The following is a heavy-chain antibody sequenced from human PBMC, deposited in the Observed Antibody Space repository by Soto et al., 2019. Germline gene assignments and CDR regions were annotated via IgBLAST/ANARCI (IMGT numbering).Heavy chain of an antibody. CDR1: GGSISSDTYS. J-gene: IGHJ5*02. CDR2: IHHSGNT. D-gene: IGHD2-15*01. V-gene: IGHV4-30-2*01. Sequence: QLQLQESGSGLVKPSQTLSLTCAVSGGSISSDTYSWSWIRQPPGKGLEWVGYIHHSGNTYCNPSLKSRVTISVDRSKNQLSLKLTSVTAADTAVYYCARTMLLGWFDPWGQGTLVTVSS. CDR3: ARTMLLGWFDP.